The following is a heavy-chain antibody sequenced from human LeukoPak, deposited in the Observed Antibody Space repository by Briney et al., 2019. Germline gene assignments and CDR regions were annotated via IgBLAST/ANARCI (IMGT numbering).Heavy chain of an antibody. V-gene: IGHV4-59*01. D-gene: IGHD6-13*01. Sequence: PSETLSLTCTVSGGSISSYYWSWIRQPPGKGLEWIGYIYYSGSTNYNPSLKSRVTISVDTSKNQFSLKLSSVTGADTAVYYCARIHSSSWYMNWYFDLWGRGTLVTVSS. CDR2: IYYSGST. CDR3: ARIHSSSWYMNWYFDL. J-gene: IGHJ2*01. CDR1: GGSISSYY.